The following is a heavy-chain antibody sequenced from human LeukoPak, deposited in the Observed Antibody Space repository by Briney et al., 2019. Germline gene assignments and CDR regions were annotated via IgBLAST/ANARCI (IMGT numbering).Heavy chain of an antibody. J-gene: IGHJ5*02. CDR3: ARGPHIRTYDRDNWFDP. CDR1: GYIFTNYY. Sequence: ASVTVSCKASGYIFTNYYMHWVRQAPGQGLEWMGIINPNGINTNYAQNFQGRVTMTRDMSTNTIYMELSSLRSEDTAVYYCARGPHIRTYDRDNWFDPWGQGTLVTVSS. V-gene: IGHV1-46*01. CDR2: INPNGINT. D-gene: IGHD3-3*01.